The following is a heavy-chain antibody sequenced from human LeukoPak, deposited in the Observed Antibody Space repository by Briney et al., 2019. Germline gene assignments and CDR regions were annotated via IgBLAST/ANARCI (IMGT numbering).Heavy chain of an antibody. CDR3: ASSMVRGVNSFDY. J-gene: IGHJ4*02. Sequence: SETLSLTCTVSGGSISSYYWSWIRQPPGKGLEWIGYIYYSGSTNYNPSLKSRVTISVDTSKNQFSLKLSSVTAADTAVYYCASSMVRGVNSFDYWGQGTLVTVSS. V-gene: IGHV4-59*01. D-gene: IGHD3-10*01. CDR2: IYYSGST. CDR1: GGSISSYY.